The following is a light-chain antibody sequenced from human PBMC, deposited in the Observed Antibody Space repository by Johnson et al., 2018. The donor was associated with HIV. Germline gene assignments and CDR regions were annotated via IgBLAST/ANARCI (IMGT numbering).Light chain of an antibody. J-gene: IGLJ1*01. CDR1: SSNIGNNY. CDR2: DNN. V-gene: IGLV1-51*01. Sequence: PVLTQPPSVSAAPGQKVTISCSGSSSNIGNNYVSWYQQLPGRAPKLLIYDNNKRPSGIPDRFSGSKSGTSATLGITGLQTGDEADYYCGTWDSSLSASYVFGTGTKVTVL. CDR3: GTWDSSLSASYV.